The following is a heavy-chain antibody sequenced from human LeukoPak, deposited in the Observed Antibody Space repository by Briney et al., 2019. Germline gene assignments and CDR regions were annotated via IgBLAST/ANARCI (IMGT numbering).Heavy chain of an antibody. CDR1: GFSFSSYG. CDR3: ARDLAWDAFDI. J-gene: IGHJ3*02. Sequence: PGGSLRLSCAASGFSFSSYGMNWVRQAPGKGLEWVSSIHSSSGSIYYADSLKGRFTISRDNAKNSLYLQMNSLRAEDTAVYYCARDLAWDAFDIWGQGTMVTVSS. V-gene: IGHV3-21*01. CDR2: IHSSSGSI.